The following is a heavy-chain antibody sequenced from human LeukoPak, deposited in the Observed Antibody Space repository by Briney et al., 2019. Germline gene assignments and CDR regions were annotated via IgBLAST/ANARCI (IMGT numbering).Heavy chain of an antibody. CDR1: GGTFSSFA. V-gene: IGHV1-69*05. CDR3: ARGGARYSGTSPNWFDY. CDR2: IIPIFGTA. Sequence: SVKVSCKASGGTFSSFAISWVRQAPGQGLEWMGGIIPIFGTADYAQMFQGRVAITTDESTSTAYMELSSLRSEDTAVYYCARGGARYSGTSPNWFDYWGRGTLVTVSS. J-gene: IGHJ4*02. D-gene: IGHD1-26*01.